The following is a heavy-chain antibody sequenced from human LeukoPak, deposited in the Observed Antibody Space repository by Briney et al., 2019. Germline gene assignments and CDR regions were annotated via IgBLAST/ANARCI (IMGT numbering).Heavy chain of an antibody. V-gene: IGHV3-23*01. Sequence: PGGSLRLSCAASGFIFGSCAMSWVRQAPGKGMEGVSSISAAGSNIQYADSVKGRFTISRDNSKTTLYLQMNSLSAEDTAVYYCAKEKGNWGPSYDYWGQGTLVTVSS. CDR2: ISAAGSNI. CDR1: GFIFGSCA. J-gene: IGHJ4*02. CDR3: AKEKGNWGPSYDY. D-gene: IGHD7-27*01.